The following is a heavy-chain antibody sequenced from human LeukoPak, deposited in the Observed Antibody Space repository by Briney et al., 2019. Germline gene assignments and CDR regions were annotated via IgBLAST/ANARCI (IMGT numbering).Heavy chain of an antibody. CDR1: GFTFSSYA. J-gene: IGHJ6*02. D-gene: IGHD6-13*01. CDR3: ARDRSADSLYYYYGMDV. CDR2: ISYDGSNK. Sequence: PGRSLRLSCAASGFTFSSYAMHWVRQAPGKGLEWVAVISYDGSNKYYADSVKGRFTISRDNSKNTLYLQMNSLRAEDTAVYYCARDRSADSLYYYYGMDVWGQGTTVTVSS. V-gene: IGHV3-30-3*01.